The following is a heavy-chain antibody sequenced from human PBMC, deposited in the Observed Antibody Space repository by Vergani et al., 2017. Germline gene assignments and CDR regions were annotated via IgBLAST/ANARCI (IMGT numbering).Heavy chain of an antibody. J-gene: IGHJ1*01. D-gene: IGHD1-1*01. V-gene: IGHV3-30*03. CDR2: ILYDGTQK. Sequence: QVHLVESGGGVVQPGRSLRLSCVVSGFTSSYYGMHWVRQAPGKGLEWVAVILYDGTQKYYADSVKGLFTISRDNSKSTLYLQMNSLRTEDTAVYYCATKSCGTPGCQKGYFREWGQGTLVTVSS. CDR1: GFTSSYYG. CDR3: ATKSCGTPGCQKGYFRE.